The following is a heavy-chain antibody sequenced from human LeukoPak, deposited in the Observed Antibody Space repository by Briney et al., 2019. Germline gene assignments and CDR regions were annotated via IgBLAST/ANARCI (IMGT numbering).Heavy chain of an antibody. CDR2: IRSKGDNYAT. CDR1: GSTFSGST. CDR3: SRRPKDYYYGMDV. V-gene: IGHV3-73*01. Sequence: GGSLKLSFAASGSTFSGSTVHWFRQASGKGLEWVGRIRSKGDNYATAYAASVQGRFTLSRDDSKSTTYLQMNSLKTEDTAVYYCSRRPKDYYYGMDVWGQGTTVTVSS. J-gene: IGHJ6*02.